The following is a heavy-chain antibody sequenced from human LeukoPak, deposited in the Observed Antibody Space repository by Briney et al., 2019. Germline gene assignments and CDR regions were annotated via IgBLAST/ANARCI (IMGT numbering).Heavy chain of an antibody. D-gene: IGHD2-15*01. J-gene: IGHJ3*02. CDR3: ARDCSGGNCYTFDI. V-gene: IGHV4-38-2*02. CDR1: GYSISSGYY. Sequence: SETLSLTCVVSGYSISSGYYWGWIRQPPGKGLEWIGSVFHSGSSYNNPSPKSRITISVGTSKNQFSLKLRSVTAADTAVYYCARDCSGGNCYTFDIWGQGTMVTVSS. CDR2: VFHSGSS.